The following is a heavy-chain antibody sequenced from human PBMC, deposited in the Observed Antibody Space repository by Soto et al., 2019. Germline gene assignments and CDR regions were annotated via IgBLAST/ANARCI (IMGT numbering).Heavy chain of an antibody. J-gene: IGHJ6*02. CDR2: ISSSSSTI. Sequence: PGGSLRLSCAASGFTFSSYSMNWVRQAPGKGLEWVSYISSSSSTIYYADSVKGRFTISRDNAKNSLYLQMNSLRAEDTALYYCARGALGGGSYYYGMDVWGQGTTVTVSS. CDR1: GFTFSSYS. CDR3: ARGALGGGSYYYGMDV. D-gene: IGHD3-16*01. V-gene: IGHV3-48*01.